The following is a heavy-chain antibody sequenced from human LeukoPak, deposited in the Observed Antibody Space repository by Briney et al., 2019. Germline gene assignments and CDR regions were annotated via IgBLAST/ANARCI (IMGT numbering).Heavy chain of an antibody. CDR3: TRDLKYYCGSGSCSDY. CDR2: IRSKAYGGTT. J-gene: IGHJ4*02. Sequence: GGSLRLSCTASGFTFGDYAMSWVRQAPGKGLEWVGFIRSKAYGGTTEYAASVKGRFTISRDDSKSIAYLQMNSLKTEDTAVYYCTRDLKYYCGSGSCSDYWGQGTLVTVSS. D-gene: IGHD3-10*01. V-gene: IGHV3-49*04. CDR1: GFTFGDYA.